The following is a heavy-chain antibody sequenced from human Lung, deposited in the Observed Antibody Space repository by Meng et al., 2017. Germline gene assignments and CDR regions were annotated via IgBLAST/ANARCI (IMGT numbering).Heavy chain of an antibody. Sequence: VPLRESGPGLVEPPVTLPLACYVSGCSISGYFWTWIRQPAGKGLDWIGRVYSSVSANYNPSLKGRVTMSGDRSKNQFSLQLTSVTAADTAVDYCARGVGSLDFWGQGALVTVSS. D-gene: IGHD5/OR15-5a*01. CDR2: VYSSVSA. J-gene: IGHJ4*02. V-gene: IGHV4-4*07. CDR3: ARGVGSLDF. CDR1: GCSISGYF.